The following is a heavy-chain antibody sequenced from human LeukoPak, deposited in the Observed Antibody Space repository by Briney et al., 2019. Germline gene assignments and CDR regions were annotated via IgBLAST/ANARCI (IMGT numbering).Heavy chain of an antibody. CDR3: AKDYGWNAIVRATAGFDF. Sequence: GGSLRLSCATSGFAFSSSGMHWVRQAPGKGLEWVAVIWYDGSNEYYADSVKGRFTISRDNSKNTLYLQMNSLRAEGTAVYYCAKDYGWNAIVRATAGFDFWGQGTLVTVSS. V-gene: IGHV3-30*02. D-gene: IGHD1-26*01. CDR1: GFAFSSSG. J-gene: IGHJ4*02. CDR2: IWYDGSNE.